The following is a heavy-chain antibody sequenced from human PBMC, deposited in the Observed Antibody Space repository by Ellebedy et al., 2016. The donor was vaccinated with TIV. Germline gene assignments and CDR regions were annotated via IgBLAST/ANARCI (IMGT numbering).Heavy chain of an antibody. J-gene: IGHJ4*02. CDR1: GGSTDNFY. CDR2: AFYTGST. V-gene: IGHV4-59*08. Sequence: SETLSLTCSVSGGSTDNFYWSWIRQSPEKGLEWVGYAFYTGSTNYNPSLTSRVTISVDSSKSRVSLTLRSATAADTAIYYCARRGGYHFDSWGQGTLVTVSS. D-gene: IGHD2-15*01. CDR3: ARRGGYHFDS.